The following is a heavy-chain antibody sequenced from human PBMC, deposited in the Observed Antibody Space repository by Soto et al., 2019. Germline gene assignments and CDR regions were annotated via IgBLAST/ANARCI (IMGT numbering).Heavy chain of an antibody. CDR2: INWNGDTI. D-gene: IGHD3-22*01. J-gene: IGHJ6*02. Sequence: EVQLVESGGGLVQPGRSLRLSCAASGFTFDDYAMHWVRQAPGKGLEWVSGINWNGDTIVYADSVKGRFTISRDNAKNSLYLQMNSLRPEDTALYYCAKVFFDSTGSRYYYAMGVWGQGTTVTVSS. CDR1: GFTFDDYA. V-gene: IGHV3-9*01. CDR3: AKVFFDSTGSRYYYAMGV.